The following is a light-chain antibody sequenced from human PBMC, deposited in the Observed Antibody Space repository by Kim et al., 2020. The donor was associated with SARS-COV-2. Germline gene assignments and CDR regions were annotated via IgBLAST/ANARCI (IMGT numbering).Light chain of an antibody. V-gene: IGLV6-57*03. CDR3: QSYDSSNHGAWV. J-gene: IGLJ3*02. CDR2: EDN. Sequence: VTRARARSRGRLASNVVRTYQERPRSAPTTVIYEDNQRPAGVPDRFSGSIDSSSNSASLTISGLKTEDEADDYCQSYDSSNHGAWVFGGGTQLTVL. CDR1: RGRLASNV.